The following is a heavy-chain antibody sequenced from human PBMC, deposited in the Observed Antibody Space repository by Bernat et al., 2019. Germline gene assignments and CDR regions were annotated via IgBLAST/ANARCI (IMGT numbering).Heavy chain of an antibody. D-gene: IGHD4-17*01. J-gene: IGHJ4*02. CDR1: GGSFSGYY. CDR2: INHSGST. Sequence: QVQLQQWGAGLLKPSETLSLTCAVYGGSFSGYYWSWIRQPPGKGLEWIGEINHSGSTNYNPSLKSRVTISVDTFKNQFSLKLSSVTAADTAVYYCARGWATTVIDDWGQGTLVTVSA. CDR3: ARGWATTVIDD. V-gene: IGHV4-34*01.